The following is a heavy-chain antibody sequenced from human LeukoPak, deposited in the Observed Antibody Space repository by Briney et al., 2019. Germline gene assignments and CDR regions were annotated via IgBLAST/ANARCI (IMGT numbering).Heavy chain of an antibody. Sequence: GYLRLSCEASEFTFSSYEMNWVRQAPGKGLEWVSYITAGGTYKRYADSVRGRFTISRDNAKNSLYLQMDSLKSEDTAVYYCARETQACGGDCYDYWGQGTQVTVSS. D-gene: IGHD2-21*01. CDR1: EFTFSSYE. CDR2: ITAGGTYK. CDR3: ARETQACGGDCYDY. J-gene: IGHJ4*02. V-gene: IGHV3-48*03.